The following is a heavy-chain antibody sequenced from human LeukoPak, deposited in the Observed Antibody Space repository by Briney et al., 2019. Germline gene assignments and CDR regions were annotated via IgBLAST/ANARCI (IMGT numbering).Heavy chain of an antibody. V-gene: IGHV3-23*01. J-gene: IGHJ4*02. CDR2: ISTSGGTT. D-gene: IGHD1-26*01. CDR1: GFTFSSSA. Sequence: PGGSLRLSCAASGFTFSSSAMSWVRQVPGKGLEWVSAISTSGGTTDYADSVKGRFTISRDNSKNTLYLQLNSLRAEDTAVYYCSKTSIVGPTAIDYWGQGTLVTVSS. CDR3: SKTSIVGPTAIDY.